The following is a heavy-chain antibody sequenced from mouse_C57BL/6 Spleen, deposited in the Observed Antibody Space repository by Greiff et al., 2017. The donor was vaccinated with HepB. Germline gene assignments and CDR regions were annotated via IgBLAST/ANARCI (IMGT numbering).Heavy chain of an antibody. V-gene: IGHV1-22*01. CDR1: GYTFTDYN. J-gene: IGHJ4*01. CDR3: ARFQAVTGTGAMDY. CDR2: INPNNGGT. D-gene: IGHD4-1*01. Sequence: VQLQQSGPELVKPGASVKMSCKASGYTFTDYNMHWVKQSHGKSLEWIGYINPNNGGTSYNQKFKGKATLTVNKSSSTAYMELRSLTSEDSAVYDCARFQAVTGTGAMDYWGQGTSVTVSS.